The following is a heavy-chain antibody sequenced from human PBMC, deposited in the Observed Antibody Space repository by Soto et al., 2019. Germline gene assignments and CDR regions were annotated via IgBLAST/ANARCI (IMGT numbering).Heavy chain of an antibody. V-gene: IGHV4-39*01. Sequence: SETLSLTCAVSGASISGSYYYWAWLRQSPGEGPEWIGSVFYTGFTSYNPSLESRVSVSVDTSKSQFSLKLSAVTAADTAVYYCATSQKGYNWNYFDHWGQGALVTVSS. D-gene: IGHD1-20*01. CDR1: GASISGSYYY. CDR2: VFYTGFT. CDR3: ATSQKGYNWNYFDH. J-gene: IGHJ4*02.